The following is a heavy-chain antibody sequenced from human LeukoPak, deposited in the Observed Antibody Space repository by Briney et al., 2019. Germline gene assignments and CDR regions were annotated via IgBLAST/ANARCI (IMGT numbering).Heavy chain of an antibody. Sequence: PGGSLRLSCPASGFTFSSYGMHWVRQAPGKGLEWVAFIRYDGSNKYYADSVKGRFTISRDNSKNTLYLQMNSLRAEDTAVYYCAKDRSGSARSSFDYWGQGTLVTVSS. V-gene: IGHV3-30*02. J-gene: IGHJ4*02. CDR3: AKDRSGSARSSFDY. D-gene: IGHD1-26*01. CDR2: IRYDGSNK. CDR1: GFTFSSYG.